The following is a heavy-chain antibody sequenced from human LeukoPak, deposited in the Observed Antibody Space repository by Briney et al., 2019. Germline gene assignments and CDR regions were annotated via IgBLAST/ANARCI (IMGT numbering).Heavy chain of an antibody. CDR2: ISAYNGNT. CDR1: GYTFTSYG. V-gene: IGHV1-18*01. D-gene: IGHD6-13*01. Sequence: ASVKVSCKASGYTFTSYGISWVRQAPGQGLEWMGWISAYNGNTNYARKLQGRVTMTTDTSTSTAYMELRSLRSDDTAVYYCARSLGIAAAGTPLDYWGQGTLVTVSS. CDR3: ARSLGIAAAGTPLDY. J-gene: IGHJ4*02.